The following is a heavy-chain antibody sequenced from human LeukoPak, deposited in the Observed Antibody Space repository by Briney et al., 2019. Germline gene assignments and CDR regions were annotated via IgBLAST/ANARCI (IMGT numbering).Heavy chain of an antibody. CDR3: ARDGSGYAITAGMDV. Sequence: GGSLRLSCAASGFTFSSYSMDWVRLAPGKGLEWVSSISSSSSYIYYADSVKGRFTISRDNAKNSLYLQMNSLRAEDTAVYYCARDGSGYAITAGMDVWGQGTTVTVSS. D-gene: IGHD5-12*01. V-gene: IGHV3-21*01. CDR1: GFTFSSYS. CDR2: ISSSSSYI. J-gene: IGHJ6*02.